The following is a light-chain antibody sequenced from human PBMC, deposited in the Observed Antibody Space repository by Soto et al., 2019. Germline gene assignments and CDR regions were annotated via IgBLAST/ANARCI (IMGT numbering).Light chain of an antibody. CDR1: QGISSA. J-gene: IGKJ4*01. CDR2: DAS. CDR3: QQFNSYLLT. Sequence: AIQLTQSPSSLSASVGDRVTITCRASQGISSALAWYQQKPGKAPKLLIYDASSLESGVPSRLSGSGSGTDFTLTINSLQPEDFATYYCQQFNSYLLTFGGGTKV. V-gene: IGKV1-13*02.